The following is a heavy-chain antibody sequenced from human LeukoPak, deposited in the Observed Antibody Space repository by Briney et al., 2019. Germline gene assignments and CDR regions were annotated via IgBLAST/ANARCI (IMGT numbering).Heavy chain of an antibody. D-gene: IGHD3-3*01. Sequence: GASVKVSCKASGYTFTSYDINWVRQAPGQGLEWMGWISAYNGNTNYAQKLQGRVTMTTDTSTSTAYMELRSLRSDDTAVYYCARDPPITIFGVVTPYDAFDIWGQGTMVTVSS. J-gene: IGHJ3*02. CDR1: GYTFTSYD. V-gene: IGHV1-18*01. CDR3: ARDPPITIFGVVTPYDAFDI. CDR2: ISAYNGNT.